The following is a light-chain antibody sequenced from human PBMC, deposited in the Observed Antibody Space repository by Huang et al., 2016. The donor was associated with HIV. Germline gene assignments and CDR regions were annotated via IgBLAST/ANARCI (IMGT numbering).Light chain of an antibody. V-gene: IGKV3-15*01. Sequence: EIVMTQSPATLSVSPGERVTLSCRASQSLSSQLAWYQQKRGQAPRLLIYGVSTRATDIPARFSGSGSGTDFTLTINSLQSEDFATYYCQQYNDRPLTFGQGTEVEIK. J-gene: IGKJ1*01. CDR1: QSLSSQ. CDR2: GVS. CDR3: QQYNDRPLT.